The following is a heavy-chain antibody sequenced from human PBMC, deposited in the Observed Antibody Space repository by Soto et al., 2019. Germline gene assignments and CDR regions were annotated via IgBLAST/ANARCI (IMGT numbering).Heavy chain of an antibody. Sequence: ASVKVSCKASGYTFTSYYMHWVRQAPGQGLEWMGIINPSGGSTSYAQKFQGRVTMTRDTSTSTVYMELSSLRSEDTAVYYCARGGSSSQRPFNWFDPWGQGTLVTVSS. J-gene: IGHJ5*02. CDR3: ARGGSSSQRPFNWFDP. CDR2: INPSGGST. D-gene: IGHD6-6*01. CDR1: GYTFTSYY. V-gene: IGHV1-46*03.